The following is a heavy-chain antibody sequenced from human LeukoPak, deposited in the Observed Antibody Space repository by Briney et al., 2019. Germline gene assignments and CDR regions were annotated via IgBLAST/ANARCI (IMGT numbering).Heavy chain of an antibody. J-gene: IGHJ6*04. V-gene: IGHV3-48*03. D-gene: IGHD3-10*02. Sequence: GGPLSLSCAPSGFTLSIYEMKWVPEARGQALEWVSYIRSSGSPIYYADSVHGRFTISRDHAKNSLYLQMNSLRAEDTAVYYCAELGITMIGGVGGKGTTVTISS. CDR1: GFTLSIYE. CDR2: IRSSGSPI. CDR3: AELGITMIGGV.